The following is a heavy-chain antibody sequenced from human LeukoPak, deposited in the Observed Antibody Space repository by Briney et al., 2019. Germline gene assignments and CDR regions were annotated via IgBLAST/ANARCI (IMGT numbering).Heavy chain of an antibody. CDR2: MDPKSGDT. CDR1: GYDFTVYY. J-gene: IGHJ3*01. D-gene: IGHD2-15*01. CDR3: ATKGGLTPNTLAM. Sequence: ASVKVSCKASGYDFTVYYMHWVRQAPGQGLEWMGWMDPKSGDTIYAPKFQGRVSMTADTSIATAYMQSTSLAFDDSAIYYCATKGGLTPNTLAMWGPGTIVTVSS. V-gene: IGHV1-2*02.